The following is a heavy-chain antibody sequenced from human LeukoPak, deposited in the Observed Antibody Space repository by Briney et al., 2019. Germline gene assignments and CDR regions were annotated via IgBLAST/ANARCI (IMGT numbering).Heavy chain of an antibody. CDR2: INHSGST. V-gene: IGHV4-34*01. Sequence: PSETLSLTCAVYGGSFSGYYWSWIRQPPGKGLEWIGEINHSGSTNYNPSLKSRVTISVDTSKNQFSLKLSSVTAADTAVYYCARYSLLYCGGDCPPTYWGQGTLVTVSS. CDR1: GGSFSGYY. J-gene: IGHJ4*02. CDR3: ARYSLLYCGGDCPPTY. D-gene: IGHD2-21*01.